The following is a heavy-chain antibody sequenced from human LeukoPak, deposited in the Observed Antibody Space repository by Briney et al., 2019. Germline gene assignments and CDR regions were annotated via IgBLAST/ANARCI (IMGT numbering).Heavy chain of an antibody. J-gene: IGHJ4*02. D-gene: IGHD5-24*01. CDR2: TNTEGTST. Sequence: GGSLRLSCAASGFTFSSYWMHWVGQAPGKGRVWVSLTNTEGTSTWNAGSVKGRFTVSRDNSKNTVDLQMNSLRAEDTAVYYCARDSYNNFDYWGQGTLVTVSS. CDR3: ARDSYNNFDY. CDR1: GFTFSSYW. V-gene: IGHV3-74*01.